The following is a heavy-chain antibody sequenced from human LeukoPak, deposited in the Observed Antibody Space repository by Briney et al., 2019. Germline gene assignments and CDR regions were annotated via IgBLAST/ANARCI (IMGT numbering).Heavy chain of an antibody. CDR1: GFTFSSYA. D-gene: IGHD5-12*01. Sequence: GGSLRLSCAASGFTFSSYAMTWVRQAPGKGLEWVSLIYSGGSTYYADSVKGRFTISRDNSKNTLYLQMNSLRAEDTAAYYCARGPSGYNNTGGQGTLVTVSS. CDR2: IYSGGST. V-gene: IGHV3-66*01. J-gene: IGHJ4*02. CDR3: ARGPSGYNNT.